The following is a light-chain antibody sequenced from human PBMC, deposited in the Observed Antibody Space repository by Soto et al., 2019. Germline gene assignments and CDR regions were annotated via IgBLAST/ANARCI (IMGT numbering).Light chain of an antibody. J-gene: IGKJ4*01. CDR3: QQSGGSRLT. V-gene: IGKV3-11*01. CDR1: QGVGRF. Sequence: EIVLTQSPATLSLSPGERASLSCSASQGVGRFLAWYQQKPGQAPRILIYDASNLSTGIPARFSGSGYETDFTIDIDNLEPEDFAVYHCQQSGGSRLTFGGGTKDEI. CDR2: DAS.